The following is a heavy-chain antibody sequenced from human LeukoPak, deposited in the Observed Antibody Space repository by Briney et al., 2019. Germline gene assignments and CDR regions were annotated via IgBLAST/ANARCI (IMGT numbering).Heavy chain of an antibody. D-gene: IGHD3-10*01. V-gene: IGHV3-23*01. CDR1: GFTVSSNY. CDR3: AKDRSDDVLLWFGELSAFDY. Sequence: GGSLRLSCAASGFTVSSNYMSWVRQAPGKGLEWVSAISGSGGSTYYADSVKGRFTISRDNSKNTLYLQMNSLRAEDTAVYYCAKDRSDDVLLWFGELSAFDYWGQGTLVTVSS. CDR2: ISGSGGST. J-gene: IGHJ4*02.